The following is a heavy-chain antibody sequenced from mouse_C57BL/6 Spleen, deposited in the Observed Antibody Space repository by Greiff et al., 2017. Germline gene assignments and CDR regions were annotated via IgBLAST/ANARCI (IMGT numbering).Heavy chain of an antibody. V-gene: IGHV3-6*01. D-gene: IGHD2-4*01. J-gene: IGHJ1*03. CDR3: ASEGGRLCDSPVWYFDV. Sequence: EVKLMESGPGLVKPSQSLSLTCSVTGYSITSGYYWNWIRQFPGNKLEWMGYISYDGSNNYNPSLKNRISITRDTSKNQFFLKLNSVTTEDTATYYCASEGGRLCDSPVWYFDVWGTGTTVTVSS. CDR1: GYSITSGYY. CDR2: ISYDGSN.